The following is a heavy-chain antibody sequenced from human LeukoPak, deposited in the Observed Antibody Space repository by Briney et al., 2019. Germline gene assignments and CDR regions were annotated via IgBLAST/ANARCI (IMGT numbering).Heavy chain of an antibody. Sequence: ASVKVSCKASGYTFTSYYMHWMRQAPGQGLEWMGIINPSGGSTSYAQKFQGRVTMTRDTSTSTVYMELSSLRSEDTAVYYCAKDWGYSSSGVGSALADDAFDIWGQGTMVTVSS. J-gene: IGHJ3*02. CDR3: AKDWGYSSSGVGSALADDAFDI. D-gene: IGHD6-6*01. CDR2: INPSGGST. CDR1: GYTFTSYY. V-gene: IGHV1-46*01.